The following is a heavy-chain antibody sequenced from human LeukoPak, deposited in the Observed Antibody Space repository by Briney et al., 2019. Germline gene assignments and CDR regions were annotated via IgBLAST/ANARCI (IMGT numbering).Heavy chain of an antibody. CDR1: GGSISSYY. V-gene: IGHV4-59*01. CDR3: AGHSSSWYNWFDP. J-gene: IGHJ5*02. CDR2: IYYSGST. D-gene: IGHD6-13*01. Sequence: SETLSLTCTVSGGSISSYYWSWIRQPPGKGLEWIGYIYYSGSTNYNPSLKSRVTISVDTSKNQFSLKLSSVTAADTAVYYCAGHSSSWYNWFDPWGQGTLVTVSP.